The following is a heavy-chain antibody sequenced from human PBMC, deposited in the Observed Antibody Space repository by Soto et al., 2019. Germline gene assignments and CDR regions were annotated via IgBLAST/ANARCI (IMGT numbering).Heavy chain of an antibody. CDR1: GFTFSSYW. D-gene: IGHD3-22*01. CDR3: ARYRYPYDSSGLIDY. Sequence: GESLKISCAASGFTFSSYWMSWVRQAPGKGLEWVANIKQDGSEKYYVDSVKGRFTISRDNAKNSLYLQMNSLRAEDTAVYYCARYRYPYDSSGLIDYWGQGTLVTVSS. V-gene: IGHV3-7*05. J-gene: IGHJ4*02. CDR2: IKQDGSEK.